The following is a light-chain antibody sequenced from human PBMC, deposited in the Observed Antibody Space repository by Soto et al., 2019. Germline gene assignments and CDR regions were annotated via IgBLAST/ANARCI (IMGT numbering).Light chain of an antibody. J-gene: IGLJ1*01. CDR1: NSDVCGYNY. Sequence: SGLTQPASLSGSPGESSTIACTGTNSDVCGYNYVSWYQQHPGKAPELMIYEVSHRPSGVSNRFSGSKYDNTASLTISGLQAEDEADYYCSSYTSISTLYVFGTGTKVTVL. CDR2: EVS. CDR3: SSYTSISTLYV. V-gene: IGLV2-14*01.